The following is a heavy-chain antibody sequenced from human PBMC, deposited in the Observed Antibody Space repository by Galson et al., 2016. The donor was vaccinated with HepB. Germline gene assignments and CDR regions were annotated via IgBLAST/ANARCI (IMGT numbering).Heavy chain of an antibody. J-gene: IGHJ6*02. V-gene: IGHV3-20*01. CDR2: INWQGGYT. CDR3: ARSSGTYSWPGMDV. CDR1: GFTFDDYG. D-gene: IGHD1-14*01. Sequence: SLRLSCAASGFTFDDYGMNWVRQAPGRGLEWVSGINWQGGYTCYADSVKGRFTISRDNAKNSLHLQMNSLRAEDTALYHCARSSGTYSWPGMDVWGHGTTVTVSS.